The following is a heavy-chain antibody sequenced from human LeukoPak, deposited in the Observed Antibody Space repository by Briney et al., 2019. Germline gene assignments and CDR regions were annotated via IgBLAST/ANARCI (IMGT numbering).Heavy chain of an antibody. CDR3: AKNDVVPAVFYYYYYMDV. Sequence: AGGSLRLSCAASGFDFSTYDIHWVRQAPGKGLEWVAFIRSDGSIKYYADSVRGRFTISRDNSKNTLYLQMNSLRAEDTAVYYCAKNDVVPAVFYYYYYMDVWGKGTTVTVSS. D-gene: IGHD2-2*01. CDR2: IRSDGSIK. V-gene: IGHV3-30*02. CDR1: GFDFSTYD. J-gene: IGHJ6*03.